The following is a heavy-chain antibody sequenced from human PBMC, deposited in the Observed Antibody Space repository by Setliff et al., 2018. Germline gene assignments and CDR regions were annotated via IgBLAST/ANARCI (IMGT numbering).Heavy chain of an antibody. V-gene: IGHV5-51*01. CDR3: ARLGRYDAFDI. J-gene: IGHJ3*02. Sequence: GESLTLSCKGSGHSFTGYWIGWVRQMPGKGLEWMGAVFPVDSDTRYSPSFQGQVTTSADKSISTAYLQWSSLKASDTAIYYCARLGRYDAFDIWGQGTVVTVSS. CDR1: GHSFTGYW. D-gene: IGHD3-16*01. CDR2: VFPVDSDT.